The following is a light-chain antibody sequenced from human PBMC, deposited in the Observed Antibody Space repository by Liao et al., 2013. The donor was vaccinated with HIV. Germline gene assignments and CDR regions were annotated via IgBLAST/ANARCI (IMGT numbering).Light chain of an antibody. CDR2: QDT. V-gene: IGLV3-1*01. Sequence: SYELTQPPSVSVSPGQTATITCSGDKLGDKYACWYQQRPGQSPVLVIYQDTERPSGIPERFSGSNSGNTATLTISGAQPMDEADYYCLAWDLSTEVFGTGTWVTVL. CDR3: LAWDLSTEV. J-gene: IGLJ1*01. CDR1: KLGDKY.